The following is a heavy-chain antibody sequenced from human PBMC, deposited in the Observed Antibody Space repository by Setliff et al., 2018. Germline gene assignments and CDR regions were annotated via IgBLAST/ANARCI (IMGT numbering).Heavy chain of an antibody. V-gene: IGHV4-4*07. Sequence: PSETLSLTCTVSDVSISGYYWTWIRQPAGKALEWIGQIYSRGSMNYNLSLKSRVTISMDTSKNQFSLRLSSVTAADTAVYYCARAAKYDSSGYYGFWFDPWGQGNLVTVSS. CDR2: IYSRGSM. J-gene: IGHJ5*02. D-gene: IGHD3-22*01. CDR1: DVSISGYY. CDR3: ARAAKYDSSGYYGFWFDP.